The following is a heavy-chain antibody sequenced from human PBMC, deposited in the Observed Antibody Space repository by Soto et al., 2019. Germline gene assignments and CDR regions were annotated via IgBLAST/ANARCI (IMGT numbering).Heavy chain of an antibody. CDR1: GYSFTRYY. CDR2: ISAYNGNT. J-gene: IGHJ4*02. CDR3: ARGGQWDFLSDY. V-gene: IGHV1-18*01. Sequence: ASVKVSCKASGYSFTRYYINWVRQAPGQGLEWMGWISAYNGNTHYEEKLQGRVTLTTDTSTSTAYMELRSLRSDDTAVYFCARGGQWDFLSDYWGQGALVTVSS. D-gene: IGHD1-26*01.